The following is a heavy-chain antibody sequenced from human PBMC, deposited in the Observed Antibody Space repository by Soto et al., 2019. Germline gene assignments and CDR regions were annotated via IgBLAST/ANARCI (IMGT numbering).Heavy chain of an antibody. CDR1: GYSFTSYW. J-gene: IGHJ4*02. Sequence: PGESLKISCKGSGYSFTSYWIGWVRQMPGKGLEWMGIIYPGDSDTRYSPSFQGQVTISADKSISTAYLQWSSLKASDTAMYYCARPKTTYCGGDCYPEELHYWGQGTLVTVSS. V-gene: IGHV5-51*01. CDR2: IYPGDSDT. CDR3: ARPKTTYCGGDCYPEELHY. D-gene: IGHD2-21*02.